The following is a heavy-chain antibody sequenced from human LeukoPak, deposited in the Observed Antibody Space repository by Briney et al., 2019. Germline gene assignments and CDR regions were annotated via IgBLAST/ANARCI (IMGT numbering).Heavy chain of an antibody. J-gene: IGHJ4*02. CDR2: ISGSGGST. CDR1: GFTFSSYA. V-gene: IGHV3-23*01. CDR3: ANGRESFDY. Sequence: GGSLRLSCAASGFTFSSYAMSSVRQAPGKGLELVSAISGSGGSTYYADSVKGRFTISRDNSKNTLYLQMNSLRAEDTAVYYCANGRESFDYWGQGTLVTVSS.